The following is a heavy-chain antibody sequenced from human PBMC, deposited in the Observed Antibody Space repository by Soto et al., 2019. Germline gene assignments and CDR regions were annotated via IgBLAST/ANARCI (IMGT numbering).Heavy chain of an antibody. D-gene: IGHD1-7*01. CDR1: GGSISSFY. Sequence: PSETLSLTCTVSGGSISSFYRSWIRQPPGKGLEWIGYIYYGGSTNYNPSLKSRVTISVDTSKNQFSLKLSSVTAADTAVYYCARRYGTTFDYWGQGTLVTVSS. CDR2: IYYGGST. J-gene: IGHJ4*02. V-gene: IGHV4-59*01. CDR3: ARRYGTTFDY.